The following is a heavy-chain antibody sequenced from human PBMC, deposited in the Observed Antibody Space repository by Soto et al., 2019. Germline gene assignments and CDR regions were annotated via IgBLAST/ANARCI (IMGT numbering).Heavy chain of an antibody. Sequence: GGSRSLSGEASGFTVGGYGTHWFRQAPGKGLVWVSRISPAGSSTYYADSVRGRFTISKDTAKNTVYLQINSLGAEDAAVYYCARGSTGYGNFDSWGQGTLVTVSS. CDR3: ARGSTGYGNFDS. J-gene: IGHJ4*02. D-gene: IGHD5-12*01. V-gene: IGHV3-74*01. CDR2: ISPAGSST. CDR1: GFTVGGYG.